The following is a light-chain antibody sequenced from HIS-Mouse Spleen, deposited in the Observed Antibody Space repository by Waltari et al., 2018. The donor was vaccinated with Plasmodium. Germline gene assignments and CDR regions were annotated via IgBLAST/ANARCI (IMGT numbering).Light chain of an antibody. CDR3: QAWDSSTVV. CDR1: KLGDKY. Sequence: SYELTQPPSVSVSPGQTASIPCSGDKLGDKYACWYQQKPGQSPVLVIYQDSKRPSGIPGRFSGSNSGNTATLTIGGTQAMDEADYYCQAWDSSTVVFGGGTKLTVL. J-gene: IGLJ2*01. V-gene: IGLV3-1*01. CDR2: QDS.